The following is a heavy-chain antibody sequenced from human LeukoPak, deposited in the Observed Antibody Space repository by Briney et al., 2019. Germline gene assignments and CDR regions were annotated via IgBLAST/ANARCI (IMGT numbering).Heavy chain of an antibody. CDR2: IKQDGSEK. D-gene: IGHD1-14*01. Sequence: PGGSLRLSCAASTFTFSNNWMSWVRQAPGKGLEWVANIKQDGSEKYYVDSVKGRFTISRDNAKTSLYLQMNSLRAEDTAVYYCARDVLAAGATGTFDIWGQGTMVTVSS. CDR3: ARDVLAAGATGTFDI. CDR1: TFTFSNNW. V-gene: IGHV3-7*03. J-gene: IGHJ3*02.